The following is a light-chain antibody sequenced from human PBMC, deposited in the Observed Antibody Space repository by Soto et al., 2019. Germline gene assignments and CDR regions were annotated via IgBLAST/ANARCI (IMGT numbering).Light chain of an antibody. Sequence: EIVLTQFPGTLSLSPGERATLSCRASQTITSGQLGWYQQKPGEAPRLLIYLISSRATGIPDRFSGSGSGTDFTLTISGLEPEDFAIYYCQHDGSSFGQGTKVEI. J-gene: IGKJ2*01. CDR1: QTITSGQ. V-gene: IGKV3-20*01. CDR2: LIS. CDR3: QHDGSS.